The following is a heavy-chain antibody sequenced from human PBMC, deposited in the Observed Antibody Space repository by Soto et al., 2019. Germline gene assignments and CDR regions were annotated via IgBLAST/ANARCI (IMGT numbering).Heavy chain of an antibody. CDR3: ARLYDFWSGFVDAFDL. D-gene: IGHD3-3*01. V-gene: IGHV1-69*06. CDR1: GGTFSSYA. CDR2: IIPIFGTA. Sequence: GASVKVSCKASGGTFSSYAISWVRQAPGQGLEWMGGIIPIFGTANYAQKFQGRVTITADKSTSTAYMELSSLRSEDTAVYYRARLYDFWSGFVDAFDLWGQATLVTVSS. J-gene: IGHJ3*01.